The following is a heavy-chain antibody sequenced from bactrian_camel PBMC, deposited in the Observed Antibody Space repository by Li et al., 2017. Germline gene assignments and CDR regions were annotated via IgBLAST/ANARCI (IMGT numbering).Heavy chain of an antibody. CDR3: TARYEFGLGACRGVGGLGF. V-gene: IGHV3S44*01. J-gene: IGHJ6*01. CDR2: IGDDGAT. D-gene: IGHD1*01. CDR1: GYTYTIYS. Sequence: DVQLVESGGGSVQAGGSLRLSCAASGYTYTIYSMGWFRQAPGKEREGVTDIGDDGATRYVDSVKGRFTISKDNAKNTLYLQMNSLKPEDTAMYYCTARYEFGLGACRGVGGLGFWGQGTQVTVS.